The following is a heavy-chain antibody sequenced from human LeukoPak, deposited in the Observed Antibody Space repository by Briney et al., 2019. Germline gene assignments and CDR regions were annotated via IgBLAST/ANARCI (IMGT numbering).Heavy chain of an antibody. CDR3: AKPAVKRGYCGSASCYVSRIDV. Sequence: PGRSLRLSCAASGFTFSDYGMHWVRQAPGKGLEWVAVISYEGSKKYDADSVKGRVIISRDNSNNTLHLQMKSLRVEDTAASYCAKPAVKRGYCGSASCYVSRIDVWGLGTTVTVSS. J-gene: IGHJ3*01. CDR2: ISYEGSKK. CDR1: GFTFSDYG. D-gene: IGHD2-2*01. V-gene: IGHV3-30*18.